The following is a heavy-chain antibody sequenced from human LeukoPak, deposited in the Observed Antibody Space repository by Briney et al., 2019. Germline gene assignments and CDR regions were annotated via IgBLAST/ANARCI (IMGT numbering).Heavy chain of an antibody. CDR3: ASNYYGSGSLDY. Sequence: SETLSLTCAVSGASISSYYWSWIRQPPGKGLEWIGYIYYSGSTNYNPSLKGRVTISVDTSKNQFSLKVSSVTAADTAVYYCASNYYGSGSLDYWGQGNLVTVSS. CDR2: IYYSGST. V-gene: IGHV4-59*08. CDR1: GASISSYY. D-gene: IGHD3-10*01. J-gene: IGHJ4*02.